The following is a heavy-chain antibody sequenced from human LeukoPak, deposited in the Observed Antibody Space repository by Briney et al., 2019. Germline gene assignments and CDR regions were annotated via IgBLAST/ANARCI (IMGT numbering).Heavy chain of an antibody. CDR2: IYPGDSDT. CDR3: ARQMGSYYLDY. Sequence: HGESLKISCKGSGYRFANYWIGWVRQMPGKGLEWMGIIYPGDSDTRYSPSFQGQVTISADKSINTAYLQWSSLKASDTALYYCARQMGSYYLDYWGQGTLVTVSS. V-gene: IGHV5-51*01. CDR1: GYRFANYW. D-gene: IGHD6-13*01. J-gene: IGHJ4*02.